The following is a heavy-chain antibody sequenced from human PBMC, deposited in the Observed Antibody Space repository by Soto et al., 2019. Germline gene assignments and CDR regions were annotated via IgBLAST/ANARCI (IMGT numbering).Heavy chain of an antibody. V-gene: IGHV4-30-4*01. J-gene: IGHJ4*02. D-gene: IGHD1-26*01. Sequence: QVQLQESGPGLVKPSQTLSLTCTVSGGSIRSEDYYWSWIRQPPGKGLEWIGYISYSGSTAYKSSFRNRVIISVDTSKNQVSLKLNSATAADTAVYYCARVRIVGSTTFDSGGQGTLVTVSS. CDR3: ARVRIVGSTTFDS. CDR1: GGSIRSEDYY. CDR2: ISYSGST.